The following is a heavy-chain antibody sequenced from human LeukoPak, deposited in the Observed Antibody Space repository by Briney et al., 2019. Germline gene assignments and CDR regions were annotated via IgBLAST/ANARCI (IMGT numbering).Heavy chain of an antibody. J-gene: IGHJ4*02. V-gene: IGHV4-30-4*01. CDR2: IYYSGST. Sequence: SETLSLTCTVSGGSISSGDYYWSWIRQPPGKGLEWIGYIYYSGSTYYNPSLKSRVTISVDMSKNQFSLKLSSVTAADTAVYYCARVVTMVRGVIGKYYFDYWGQGTLVTVSS. D-gene: IGHD3-10*01. CDR3: ARVVTMVRGVIGKYYFDY. CDR1: GGSISSGDYY.